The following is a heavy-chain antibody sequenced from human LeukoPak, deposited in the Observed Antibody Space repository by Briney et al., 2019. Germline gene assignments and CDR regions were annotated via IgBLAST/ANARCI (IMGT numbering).Heavy chain of an antibody. CDR1: GYTFTSYY. CDR3: ARKGDFWSGSHPFDP. J-gene: IGHJ5*02. Sequence: ASLKVSCKASGYTFTSYYMHWVRQAPGQGLEWMGIINPSGGSTSYAQKLQGRVTMTTDTSTSTAYMELRSLRSDDTAVYYCARKGDFWSGSHPFDPWGQGTLVTVSS. CDR2: INPSGGST. D-gene: IGHD3-3*01. V-gene: IGHV1-46*01.